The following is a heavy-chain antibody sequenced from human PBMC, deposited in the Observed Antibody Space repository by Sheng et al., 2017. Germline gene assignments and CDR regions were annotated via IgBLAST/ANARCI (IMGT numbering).Heavy chain of an antibody. Sequence: QVQLQESGPGLVKPSETLSLTCAVSGYSISSGYYWGWIRQPPGKGLEWIGSIYHTGSTYYNPSLKSRVTISVDTSKNQFSLKLNSVAAADTAVYYCARGDGYNNYYFHYWGRGNPGHRLL. D-gene: IGHD5-12*01. CDR3: ARGDGYNNYYFHY. CDR2: IYHTGST. V-gene: IGHV4-38-2*01. J-gene: IGHJ4*02. CDR1: GYSISSGYY.